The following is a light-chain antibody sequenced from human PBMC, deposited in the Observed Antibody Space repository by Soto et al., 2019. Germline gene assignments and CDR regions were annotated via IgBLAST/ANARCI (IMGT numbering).Light chain of an antibody. Sequence: IQMTQSPSTLSASVGDRVTITCRASQGISSYLAWYQRKPGKAPKLLIYAASTLQSGVPSRFSGSGSGTDFTLTFSCLQSEDFATYYCQQYYNYPRTFGQGTKVDI. CDR2: AAS. CDR3: QQYYNYPRT. J-gene: IGKJ1*01. CDR1: QGISSY. V-gene: IGKV1-8*01.